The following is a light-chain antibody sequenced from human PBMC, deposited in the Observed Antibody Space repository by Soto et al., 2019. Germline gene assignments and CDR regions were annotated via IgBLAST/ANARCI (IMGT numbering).Light chain of an antibody. J-gene: IGLJ3*02. Sequence: QSALTQPASVSGSPGQSIAISCTGTSSDVGSYNLVSWYQQHPGKAPKAMIYEGSKRPAGVPNRFSGSKSGNTASLTISGLQAEDEADYYCCSYAGSSTLVFGGGTKVTVL. CDR3: CSYAGSSTLV. V-gene: IGLV2-23*01. CDR2: EGS. CDR1: SSDVGSYNL.